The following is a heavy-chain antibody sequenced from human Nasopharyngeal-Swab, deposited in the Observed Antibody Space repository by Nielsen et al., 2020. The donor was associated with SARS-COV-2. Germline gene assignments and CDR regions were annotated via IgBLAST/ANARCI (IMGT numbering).Heavy chain of an antibody. CDR2: INTNTGNP. CDR1: LYTFTSYA. Sequence: ASVKVSCKASLYTFTSYAMNWVRQAPGQGLEWMGWINTNTGNPTYAQGFTGRFVFSLDTSVSTAYLQISSLKAEDTAVYYCARDQYASGPYNNYYYYYYGMDVWGQGTTVTVSS. D-gene: IGHD4-11*01. V-gene: IGHV7-4-1*02. J-gene: IGHJ6*02. CDR3: ARDQYASGPYNNYYYYYYGMDV.